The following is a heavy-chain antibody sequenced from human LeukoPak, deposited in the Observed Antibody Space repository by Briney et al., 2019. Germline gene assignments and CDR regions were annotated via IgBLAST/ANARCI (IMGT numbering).Heavy chain of an antibody. CDR3: ARSGVTSSPIDY. Sequence: ASVKVSCKASGYTFTSYAMYWVCQAPGQRREWMGWINAGNGNTKYSQKFQGRVTITRDTSASTAYMELSSLRSEDTAVYYCARSGVTSSPIDYWGQGTLVTVSS. V-gene: IGHV1-3*01. J-gene: IGHJ4*02. CDR2: INAGNGNT. CDR1: GYTFTSYA. D-gene: IGHD2-2*01.